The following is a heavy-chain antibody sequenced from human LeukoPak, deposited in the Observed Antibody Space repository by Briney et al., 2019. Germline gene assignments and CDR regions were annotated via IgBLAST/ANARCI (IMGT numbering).Heavy chain of an antibody. J-gene: IGHJ4*02. CDR1: GYTFTSYG. D-gene: IGHD1-26*01. CDR3: ARDALPGIVGARHFDY. Sequence: ASVKVSCKASGYTFTSYGISWVRQAPGQGLEWMGWIGAYNGNTNYAQKLQGRVTMTRDTSTSTVYMELSSLRSEDTAVYYCARDALPGIVGARHFDYWGQGTLVTVST. CDR2: IGAYNGNT. V-gene: IGHV1-18*01.